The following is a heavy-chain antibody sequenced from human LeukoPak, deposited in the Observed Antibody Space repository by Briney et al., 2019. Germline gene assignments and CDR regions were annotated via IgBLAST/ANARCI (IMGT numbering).Heavy chain of an antibody. V-gene: IGHV4-4*09. Sequence: SETLSLTCTVSGGSISSYYWSWIRQPPGKGLEWIGYIYTSGSTNYNPSLKSRVTISVDTSKNQFSLKLSSVTAADTAVYYCATQYGESLDSSGYFVFVYWGQGTLVTVSS. CDR3: ATQYGESLDSSGYFVFVY. J-gene: IGHJ4*02. D-gene: IGHD3-22*01. CDR1: GGSISSYY. CDR2: IYTSGST.